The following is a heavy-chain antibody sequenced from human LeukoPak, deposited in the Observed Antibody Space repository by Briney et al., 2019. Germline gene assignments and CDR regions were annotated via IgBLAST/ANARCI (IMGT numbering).Heavy chain of an antibody. CDR1: GYTFTGYY. J-gene: IGHJ3*02. CDR3: ARERAGTTNVIYYDAFDI. CDR2: INPNSGGT. D-gene: IGHD1-7*01. V-gene: IGHV1-2*02. Sequence: ASVKVSCKASGYTFTGYYMHWVRQAPGQGLEWMGWINPNSGGTNYAQKFQGRVTMTRDTSISTAYMELSRLRSDDTAVYYCARERAGTTNVIYYDAFDIWGQGTMVTVSS.